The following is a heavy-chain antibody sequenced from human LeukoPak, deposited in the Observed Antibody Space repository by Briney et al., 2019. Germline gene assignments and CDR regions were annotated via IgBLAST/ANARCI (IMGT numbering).Heavy chain of an antibody. J-gene: IGHJ4*02. V-gene: IGHV1-69*05. CDR1: GGTFSSYA. Sequence: ASVKVSCKASGGTFSSYAISWVRQAPGQGLEWMGRIIPIFGTANYAQKFQGRVTITTDESTSAAYMELSSLRSEDTAVYYRARVRSSSWSYYFDYWGQGTLVTVSS. CDR2: IIPIFGTA. CDR3: ARVRSSSWSYYFDY. D-gene: IGHD6-13*01.